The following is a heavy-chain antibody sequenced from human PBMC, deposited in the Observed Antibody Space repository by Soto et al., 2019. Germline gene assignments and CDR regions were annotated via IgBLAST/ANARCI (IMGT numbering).Heavy chain of an antibody. J-gene: IGHJ6*02. CDR1: GFTFSSYG. CDR3: ARAPLIAAHYGMDV. Sequence: QVQLVESGGGVVQPGRSLRLSCAASGFTFSSYGMHWVRQAPGKGLEWVAVIWYDGSNKYYADSVKGRFTISRDNSKNTLYLQMNSLRAEDTAVYYCARAPLIAAHYGMDVWGQGTTVTVSS. CDR2: IWYDGSNK. D-gene: IGHD3-22*01. V-gene: IGHV3-33*01.